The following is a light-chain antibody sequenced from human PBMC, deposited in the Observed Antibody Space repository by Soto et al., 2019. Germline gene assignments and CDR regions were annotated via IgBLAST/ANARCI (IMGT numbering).Light chain of an antibody. CDR2: DAS. Sequence: EVVLTQSPGTLTLSLGGRPTLYCRASQTVRNNYLAWYQKKPGQAPKLRIYDASSRATGIPDRFSGGGAGTDFILTVSRLEPEDFAVDYCQQFSSYPLTFGGGTKVDI. CDR3: QQFSSYPLT. CDR1: QTVRNNY. J-gene: IGKJ4*01. V-gene: IGKV3-20*01.